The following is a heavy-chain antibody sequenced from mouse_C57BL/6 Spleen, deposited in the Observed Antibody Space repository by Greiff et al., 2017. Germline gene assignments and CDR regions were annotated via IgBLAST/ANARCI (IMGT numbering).Heavy chain of an antibody. V-gene: IGHV2-9-1*01. CDR1: GFSLTSYA. J-gene: IGHJ2*01. D-gene: IGHD2-4*01. CDR2: IWTGGGT. CDR3: AREDDYDLYYFDD. Sequence: QVQLKESGPGLVAPSQSLSITCTVSGFSLTSYAISWVRQPPGKGLEWLGVIWTGGGTNYNSALKSSLSISKENSKSKVYLKMSSLQTDDTARYYCAREDDYDLYYFDDWGQGTTLTVAS.